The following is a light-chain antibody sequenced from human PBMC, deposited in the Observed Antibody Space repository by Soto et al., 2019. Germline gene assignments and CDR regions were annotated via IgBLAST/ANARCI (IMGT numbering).Light chain of an antibody. CDR1: QSVSSN. V-gene: IGKV3-15*01. Sequence: EIVMTQSPATLSVSPGERATLSCRASQSVSSNLAWYQQKPGQAPRLLIYGASTRATGIPARFSDSESGTEFTLTISSLQYEDFAIYFCQQYNNWPPDRTFGQGTKVEIK. CDR3: QQYNNWPPDRT. J-gene: IGKJ1*01. CDR2: GAS.